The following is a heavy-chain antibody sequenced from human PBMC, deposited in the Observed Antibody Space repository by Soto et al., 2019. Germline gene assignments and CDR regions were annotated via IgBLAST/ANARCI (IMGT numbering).Heavy chain of an antibody. J-gene: IGHJ4*02. CDR2: ISYSGSA. V-gene: IGHV4-30-4*01. D-gene: IGHD4-17*01. Sequence: SETLSLTCAVFGGSISSGNYYWSWIRQPPGRGLEWIGFISYSGSAYYNPSLKSRVTISVDRSKNQFSLKLSSVTAADTAVYYCARSQTTVTSYDYWGQGTLVTVPS. CDR3: ARSQTTVTSYDY. CDR1: GGSISSGNYY.